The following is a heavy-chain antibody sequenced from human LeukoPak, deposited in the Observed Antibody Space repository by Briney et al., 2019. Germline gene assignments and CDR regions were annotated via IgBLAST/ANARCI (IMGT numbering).Heavy chain of an antibody. CDR3: ARVGSYDAFDI. CDR1: GYTFTYYD. CDR2: MNPNSGNT. V-gene: IGHV1-8*01. Sequence: ASVKVSCKASGYTFTYYDINWVRQATGQGLEWMGWMNPNSGNTGYVQKFQGGVTMTRNTSTSTAYMELSSLRSEDTAVYYCARVGSYDAFDIWGQGTMVTVSS. J-gene: IGHJ3*02.